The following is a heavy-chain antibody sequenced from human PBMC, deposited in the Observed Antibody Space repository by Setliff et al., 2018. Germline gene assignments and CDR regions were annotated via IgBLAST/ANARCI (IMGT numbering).Heavy chain of an antibody. CDR2: IYHSGST. CDR3: ARTLPTYCRDGPCKVGALDI. J-gene: IGHJ3*02. CDR1: GFTFSSYEM. Sequence: GSLRLSCAASGFTFSSYEMNWVRQPPGKGLEWIGEIYHSGSTNYNPSLKSRVTISVDKSKNQFSLKLSSVTAADTAVYYCARTLPTYCRDGPCKVGALDIWGQGTMVTVSS. V-gene: IGHV4-4*02. D-gene: IGHD1-26*01.